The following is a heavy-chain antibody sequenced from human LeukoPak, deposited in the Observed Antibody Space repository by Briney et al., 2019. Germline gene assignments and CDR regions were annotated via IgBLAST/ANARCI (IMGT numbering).Heavy chain of an antibody. J-gene: IGHJ4*02. CDR1: GFTFSSYE. Sequence: GGSLRLSCAASGFTFSSYEMNWVRQAPGKGLEWVSYITRSGDTIYYADSVKGRFTISRDNAKSSLYLQMNSLRAEDTAVYYCARDQPSSWYYFDYWGQGTLVTVSS. CDR3: ARDQPSSWYYFDY. D-gene: IGHD6-13*01. V-gene: IGHV3-48*03. CDR2: ITRSGDTI.